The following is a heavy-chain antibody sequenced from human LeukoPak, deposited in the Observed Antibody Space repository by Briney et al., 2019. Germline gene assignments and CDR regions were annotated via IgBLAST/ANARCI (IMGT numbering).Heavy chain of an antibody. Sequence: PGGSLRLSCAASGFTFSGSAMHWVRQAPGKGLEWVAFIRYDGSNKYYADSVKGRFTISRDNSKNTLYLQMNSLRAEDTAVYYCAKDLMVTAIQDYWGQGTLVTVSS. CDR2: IRYDGSNK. V-gene: IGHV3-30*02. CDR3: AKDLMVTAIQDY. J-gene: IGHJ4*02. D-gene: IGHD2-21*02. CDR1: GFTFSGSA.